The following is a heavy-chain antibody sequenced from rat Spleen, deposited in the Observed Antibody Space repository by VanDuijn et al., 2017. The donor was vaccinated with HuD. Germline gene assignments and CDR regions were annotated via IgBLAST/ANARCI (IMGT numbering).Heavy chain of an antibody. CDR1: GFVYNTYV. CDR2: ITNSGGTI. V-gene: IGHV5S13*01. D-gene: IGHD1-12*03. Sequence: EVQLVESGGGLVQPGRSLKLSCAASGFVYNTYVMAWVRQAPTKGLEWVASITNSGGTIYYSDSVKGRFTISRDNAQNTLYLQMSSLRSEDTATYYCTRGYAHYWGQGVMVTVSS. J-gene: IGHJ2*01. CDR3: TRGYAHY.